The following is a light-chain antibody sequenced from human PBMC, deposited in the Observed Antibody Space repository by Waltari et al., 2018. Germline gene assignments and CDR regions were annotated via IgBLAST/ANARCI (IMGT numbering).Light chain of an antibody. CDR2: KTN. CDR3: LVYMGSGIWV. J-gene: IGLJ3*02. Sequence: QTVVTQEPSLSVSPGGTVTLTCVFSSGSVSSTSHVSWYQQRPGQTPRTLVYKTNIRSSGVPDRFSGSSLGNKAALIITGAQADDECDYYCLVYMGSGIWVFGGGTKLTVL. V-gene: IGLV8-61*01. CDR1: SGSVSSTSH.